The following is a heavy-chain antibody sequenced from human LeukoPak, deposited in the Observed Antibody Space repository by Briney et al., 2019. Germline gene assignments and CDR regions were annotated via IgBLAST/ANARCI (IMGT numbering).Heavy chain of an antibody. V-gene: IGHV1-24*01. CDR3: ATDYGDYVGLDY. CDR2: FDPEDGET. D-gene: IGHD4-17*01. J-gene: IGHJ4*02. CDR1: GYTLTELS. Sequence: ASVKVSCKVSGYTLTELSMHWVRQAPGKGLEWMGGFDPEDGETIYAQKFQGRVTMTEDTPTDTAYMELSSLRSEDTAVYYCATDYGDYVGLDYWGQGTLVTVSS.